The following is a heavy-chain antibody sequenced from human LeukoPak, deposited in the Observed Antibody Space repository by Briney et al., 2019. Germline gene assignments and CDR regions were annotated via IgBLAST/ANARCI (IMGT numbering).Heavy chain of an antibody. D-gene: IGHD3-10*01. CDR1: VGTFSSYA. CDR2: IIPILDMA. CDR3: ARDSFGFGEFFYGLDV. J-gene: IGHJ6*02. V-gene: IGHV1-69*04. Sequence: SVKVSCKGSVGTFSSYAICWVRQAPGHGLEWMGRIIPILDMAKYAQKFQGRVSITADKSTSTAYMELSSLRSEDTAVYYCARDSFGFGEFFYGLDVWGQGTTVTVSS.